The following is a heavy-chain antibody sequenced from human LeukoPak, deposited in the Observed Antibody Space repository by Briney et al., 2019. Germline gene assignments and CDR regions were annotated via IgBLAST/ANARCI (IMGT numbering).Heavy chain of an antibody. V-gene: IGHV4-59*01. D-gene: IGHD3-9*01. Sequence: PSETLSLTCTVSGGSLSSSYWTWIRPPPGKGLEWIGYIFYSGSANYNPSLKSRVTMSAVTSKNQFSMMLTSVTAADRALYYFARSGTLTGYLYWGQGPRVTVSS. J-gene: IGHJ4*02. CDR3: ARSGTLTGYLY. CDR1: GGSLSSSY. CDR2: IFYSGSA.